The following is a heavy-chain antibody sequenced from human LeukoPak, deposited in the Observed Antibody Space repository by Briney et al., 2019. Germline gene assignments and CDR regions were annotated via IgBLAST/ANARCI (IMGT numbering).Heavy chain of an antibody. CDR2: IYYTGST. J-gene: IGHJ3*02. V-gene: IGHV4-39*01. D-gene: IGHD3-9*01. Sequence: SETLSLTCTLVSGDSIDSSSSYWGWIRQPPGKGLEWIGTIYYTGSTYYNPSLKSRLTISVDTSKNQFSLKLNSVTAADTAAYYCARHVRSSDWLAPFDIWGQGTMVTVSS. CDR1: GDSIDSSSSY. CDR3: ARHVRSSDWLAPFDI.